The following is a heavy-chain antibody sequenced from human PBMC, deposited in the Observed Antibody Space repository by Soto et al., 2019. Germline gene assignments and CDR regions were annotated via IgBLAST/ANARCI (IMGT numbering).Heavy chain of an antibody. CDR1: GGSITTGGSY. CDR3: ARARFQVLYGKPYFDS. V-gene: IGHV4-31*03. Sequence: LSLTCTVSGGSITTGGSYWSWIRQHPGKGLEWIGNIYHSGNTYYNPSLKSRLTISVDTSKNHFSLMVDSVTAADTAVYYCARARFQVLYGKPYFDSWGQGTLVTVSS. J-gene: IGHJ4*02. CDR2: IYHSGNT. D-gene: IGHD2-2*02.